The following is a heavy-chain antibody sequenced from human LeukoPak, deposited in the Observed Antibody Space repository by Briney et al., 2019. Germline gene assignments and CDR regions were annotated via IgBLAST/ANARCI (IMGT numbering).Heavy chain of an antibody. CDR2: IWYDGSNK. CDR3: ARTPTYYDILTDYPYYFDY. Sequence: PGRSLRLSCAASGFTFSSYGMHWVRHAPGKGLEWVAVIWYDGSNKYYADSVEGRFTISRDNAKNSLYLHMNSLRAEDTAVYYCARTPTYYDILTDYPYYFDYWGQGTLVTVSS. D-gene: IGHD3-9*01. CDR1: GFTFSSYG. V-gene: IGHV3-33*03. J-gene: IGHJ4*02.